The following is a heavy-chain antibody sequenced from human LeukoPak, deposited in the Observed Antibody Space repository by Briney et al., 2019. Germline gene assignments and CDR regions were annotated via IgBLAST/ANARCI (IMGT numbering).Heavy chain of an antibody. CDR3: ARHNRATSHYYYYYYMDV. D-gene: IGHD1-26*01. Sequence: SETLSLTCAVSGYSISSGYYWGWIRQPPGKGLEWIGSIYHSGSTYYNPSLKSRVTISVDTSKNQFSLKLSSVTAADTAVYYCARHNRATSHYYYYYYMDVWGKGTTVTVSS. V-gene: IGHV4-38-2*01. CDR2: IYHSGST. J-gene: IGHJ6*03. CDR1: GYSISSGYY.